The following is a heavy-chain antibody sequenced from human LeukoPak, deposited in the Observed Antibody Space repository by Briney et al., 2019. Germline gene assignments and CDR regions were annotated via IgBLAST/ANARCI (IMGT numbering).Heavy chain of an antibody. Sequence: ASVKVSCKASGYTFTSYGMSWVRQAPGQGLEWMGWISAYNGNTNYAQKVQGRVTMTTDTSTSTAYMELRSLRSDDTAVYYCARDLGYYKIRGDWGQGTLVTVSS. V-gene: IGHV1-18*01. J-gene: IGHJ4*02. CDR2: ISAYNGNT. CDR3: ARDLGYYKIRGD. D-gene: IGHD2-8*01. CDR1: GYTFTSYG.